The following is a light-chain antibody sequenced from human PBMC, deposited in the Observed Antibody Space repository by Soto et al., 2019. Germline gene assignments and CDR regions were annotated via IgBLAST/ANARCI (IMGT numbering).Light chain of an antibody. V-gene: IGKV3-11*01. CDR3: QQRSNWLALT. CDR1: QSISNN. J-gene: IGKJ4*01. Sequence: EIVLTQSPATLSLSPGERATFSCRASQSISNNLAWYQQKPGQAPRLLIYDASNRATGIPARFSGSGSGTDFTLTISSLEPEDFAVYYCQQRSNWLALTFGGGTKVEIK. CDR2: DAS.